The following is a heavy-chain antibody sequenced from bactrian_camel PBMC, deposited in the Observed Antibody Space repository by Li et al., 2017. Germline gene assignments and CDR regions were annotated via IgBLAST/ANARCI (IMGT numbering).Heavy chain of an antibody. CDR1: GDTYSRAC. D-gene: IGHD8*01. V-gene: IGHV3S1*01. Sequence: HVQLVESGGGSVQAGGSLRLSCAASGDTYSRACMAWFRQAPGKEREGVAAIYTNDGTTYYADSVKGRFTISQDNTKNTVALQMNSLKVEDAGMYYCAAGSVTGPLFCTPRNPNGMDYWGRGTQVTVS. J-gene: IGHJ7*01. CDR2: IYTNDGTT.